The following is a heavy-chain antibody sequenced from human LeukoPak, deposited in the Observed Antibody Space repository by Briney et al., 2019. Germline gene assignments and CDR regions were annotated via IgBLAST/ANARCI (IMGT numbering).Heavy chain of an antibody. V-gene: IGHV3-48*04. CDR2: ISSSSATI. CDR1: GFTFNTYS. CDR3: ARGRDLFDS. J-gene: IGHJ4*02. Sequence: PGGSLRLSCVASGFTFNTYSMNWFRQAPGKGLEWISYISSSSATIYYADSVKGRFTISRDNAMNSLYLQMNSLRAEDTAVYYCARGRDLFDSWGQGALVIVSS.